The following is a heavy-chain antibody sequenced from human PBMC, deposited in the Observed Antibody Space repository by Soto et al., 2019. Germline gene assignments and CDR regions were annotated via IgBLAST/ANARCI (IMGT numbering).Heavy chain of an antibody. CDR1: GFTFSSYG. Sequence: SGGSLRLSCAASGFTFSSYGIHWVRQAPGKGLEWVSYISSSSSYTNYADSVKGRFTISRDNAKNSLYLQMNSLKAEDTAVYYCARAGSLYAGAFDIWGQGTMVTVSS. CDR3: ARAGSLYAGAFDI. CDR2: ISSSSSYT. D-gene: IGHD2-2*01. J-gene: IGHJ3*02. V-gene: IGHV3-21*05.